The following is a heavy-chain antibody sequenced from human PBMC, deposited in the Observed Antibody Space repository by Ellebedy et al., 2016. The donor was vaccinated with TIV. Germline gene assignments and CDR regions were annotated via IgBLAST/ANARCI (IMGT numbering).Heavy chain of an antibody. CDR3: ARSYGDPDY. D-gene: IGHD4-17*01. CDR1: GYTFTSYH. Sequence: AASVKVSCKASGYTFTSYHVHWVRQAPGRGLEWMGIINPSGGSTGYAQKFKGRITMTRDTSTRTVYMELSGLRYEDTAVYYCARSYGDPDYWGQGTLVTVSS. V-gene: IGHV1-46*01. CDR2: INPSGGST. J-gene: IGHJ4*02.